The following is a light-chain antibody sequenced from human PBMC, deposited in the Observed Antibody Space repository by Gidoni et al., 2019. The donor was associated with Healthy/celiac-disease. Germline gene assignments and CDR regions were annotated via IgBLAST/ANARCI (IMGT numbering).Light chain of an antibody. Sequence: DIGLTQSPGTLSLSPGERATLSCRASQSVSSSYLAWYQQKPGQAPSLLIYGASSRATGIPDRFSGSGSGTDFTLTISRLEPEDFAVYYCQQYGSSTGTFGQXTKVEIK. J-gene: IGKJ1*01. CDR1: QSVSSSY. V-gene: IGKV3-20*01. CDR2: GAS. CDR3: QQYGSSTGT.